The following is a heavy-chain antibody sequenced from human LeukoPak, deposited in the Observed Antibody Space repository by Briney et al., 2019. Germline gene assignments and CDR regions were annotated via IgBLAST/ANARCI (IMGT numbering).Heavy chain of an antibody. CDR3: AHGPGYSYGQRRNWFDP. J-gene: IGHJ5*02. Sequence: ASVKVSCKVSGYTLTELSMHWVRQAPGKGLEWMGGFDPEDGGTIYAQKFQGRVTMTEDTSTDTAYMELSSLRSEDTAVYYCAHGPGYSYGQRRNWFDPWGQGTLVTVSS. V-gene: IGHV1-24*01. CDR1: GYTLTELS. CDR2: FDPEDGGT. D-gene: IGHD5-18*01.